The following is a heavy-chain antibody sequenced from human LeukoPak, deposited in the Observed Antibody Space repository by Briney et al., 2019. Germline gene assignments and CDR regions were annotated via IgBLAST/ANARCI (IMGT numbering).Heavy chain of an antibody. D-gene: IGHD3-22*01. V-gene: IGHV3-7*01. CDR1: GVTFSSYW. CDR3: ARGRFNYDSSGYSSFYH. Sequence: GGSLRLSCAASGVTFSSYWMSWVRQAPGKGLEWVANIKEDGSEKYYVDSVKGRFTISRDNAKNSVYLQMNSLRAEDTAVYYCARGRFNYDSSGYSSFYHWGQGTLVTVSS. CDR2: IKEDGSEK. J-gene: IGHJ4*02.